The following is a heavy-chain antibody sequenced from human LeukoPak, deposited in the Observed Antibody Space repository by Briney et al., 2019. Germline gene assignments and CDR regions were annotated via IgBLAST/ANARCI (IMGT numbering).Heavy chain of an antibody. CDR3: AREVRGPGSYYYYYMDV. CDR1: GFTFSSYW. Sequence: GGSLRLSCAASGFTFSSYWMHWVRQAPGEGLVWVSRINTDGSSTSYADSVKGRFTISRDNAKNTLYLQMNSLRAEDTAVYYCAREVRGPGSYYYYYMDVWGKGTTVTVSS. D-gene: IGHD3-10*01. CDR2: INTDGSST. J-gene: IGHJ6*03. V-gene: IGHV3-74*01.